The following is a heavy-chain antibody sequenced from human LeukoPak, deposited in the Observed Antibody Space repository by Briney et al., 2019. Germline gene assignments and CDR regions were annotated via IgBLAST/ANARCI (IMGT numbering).Heavy chain of an antibody. CDR2: MNPNSGNT. V-gene: IGHV1-8*02. D-gene: IGHD6-6*01. J-gene: IGHJ3*02. CDR1: GGTFSSYA. CDR3: AGYTPSIAAHDAFDI. Sequence: ASVKVSCKASGGTFSSYAINWVRQATGQGLEWMGWMNPNSGNTGYAQKFQGRVTMTRNTSISTAYMELSSLRSEDTAVYYCAGYTPSIAAHDAFDIWGQGTMVTVSS.